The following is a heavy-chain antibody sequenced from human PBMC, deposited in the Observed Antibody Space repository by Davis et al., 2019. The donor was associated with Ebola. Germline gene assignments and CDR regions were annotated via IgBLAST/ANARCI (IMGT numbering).Heavy chain of an antibody. V-gene: IGHV4-61*01. D-gene: IGHD3-9*01. Sequence: MPSETLSLTCTVSGGSIRSSSYYWGWIRQPPGKGLEWIGYRYYSGSTNYNPPFKSRVTISVDTSKNQFSLKLSSVTAADTAVYYCARERGDILTGYLYYYYGMDVWGKGTTVTVSS. CDR2: RYYSGST. CDR3: ARERGDILTGYLYYYYGMDV. CDR1: GGSIRSSSYY. J-gene: IGHJ6*04.